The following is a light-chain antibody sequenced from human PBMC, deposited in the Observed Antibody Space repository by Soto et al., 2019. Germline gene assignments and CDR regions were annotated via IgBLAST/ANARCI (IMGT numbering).Light chain of an antibody. CDR1: KSDIGVYDF. J-gene: IGLJ1*01. CDR3: KSYAGINTYV. CDR2: EVV. V-gene: IGLV2-8*01. Sequence: QSALTQPPSASGSPGQSVTISCTGTKSDIGVYDFVSWYQHHPGKAPRLIIYEVVQRPSGVPDRFSGSKSGNTASLTVSGLQAADEADSFCKSYAGINTYVFGSGTKLTVL.